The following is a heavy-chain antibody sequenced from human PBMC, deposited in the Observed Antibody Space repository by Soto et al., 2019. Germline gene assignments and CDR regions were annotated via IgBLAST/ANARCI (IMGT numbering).Heavy chain of an antibody. Sequence: ASVKVSCKVSGYTLTELSMHWVRQAPGKGLEWMGGFDPEDGETIYAQKFQGRVTMTEDTSTDTAYMELSSLRSEDTAVYYCATEGQGDHDYGAFDIWGQGTMVTVSS. CDR2: FDPEDGET. CDR1: GYTLTELS. CDR3: ATEGQGDHDYGAFDI. D-gene: IGHD4-17*01. V-gene: IGHV1-24*01. J-gene: IGHJ3*02.